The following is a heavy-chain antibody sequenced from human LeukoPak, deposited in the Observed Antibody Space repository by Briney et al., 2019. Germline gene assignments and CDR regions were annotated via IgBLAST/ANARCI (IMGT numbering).Heavy chain of an antibody. CDR1: GVSISIYN. V-gene: IGHV4-4*07. CDR2: IHTSGST. D-gene: IGHD3-10*01. Sequence: SETLSLTCTVSGVSISIYNGSWIRHPAGKGLEWIGRIHTSGSTNYNPSLKSRVTMSVDTSKNQFSLKLSSVTAADTAAYYCARESYIYGSGSHDAFDIWGQGTMVTVSS. J-gene: IGHJ3*02. CDR3: ARESYIYGSGSHDAFDI.